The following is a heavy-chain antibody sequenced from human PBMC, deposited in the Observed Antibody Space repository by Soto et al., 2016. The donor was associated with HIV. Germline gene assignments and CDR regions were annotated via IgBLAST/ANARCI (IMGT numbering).Heavy chain of an antibody. CDR1: GFTFTSSA. D-gene: IGHD2-15*01. CDR3: ARDRYCSGGSCYSFDI. V-gene: IGHV1-58*02. J-gene: IGHJ3*02. Sequence: QLVQSGPEVKKPGTSVKVSCKASGFTFTSSAMQWVRQARGQRLEWIGWIVVGSGNTNYAQKFQERVTITRDMSTSTAYMELSSLRSEDTAVYYCARDRYCSGGSCYSFDIWGQGTMVTVSS. CDR2: IVVGSGNT.